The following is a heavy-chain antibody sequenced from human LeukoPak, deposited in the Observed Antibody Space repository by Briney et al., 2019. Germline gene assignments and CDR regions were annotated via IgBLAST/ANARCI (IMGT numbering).Heavy chain of an antibody. CDR2: ISAYNGNT. CDR1: GYTFTSYG. CDR3: ARGPIIDIVVIPAAADYYHMDV. J-gene: IGHJ6*03. V-gene: IGHV1-18*01. D-gene: IGHD2-2*01. Sequence: ASVKVSCKASGYTFTSYGISWVRQAPGQGLEWMGWISAYNGNTRYAQKLQGRVTMTTDSSTSTAYMELMSLRSDDTAVYYCARGPIIDIVVIPAAADYYHMDVWGKGTTVTVSS.